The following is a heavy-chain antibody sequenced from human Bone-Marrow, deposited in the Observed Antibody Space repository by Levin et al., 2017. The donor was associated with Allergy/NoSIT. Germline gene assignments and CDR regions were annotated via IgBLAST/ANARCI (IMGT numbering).Heavy chain of an antibody. J-gene: IGHJ3*02. CDR2: IDWDDDK. V-gene: IGHV2-70*11. CDR1: GFSLSTSGMC. Sequence: ESGPTLVKPTQTLTLTCTFSGFSLSTSGMCVSWIRQPPGKALEWLARIDWDDDKYYSTSLKTRLTISKDTSKNQVVLTMTNMDPVDTATYYCAREEGSGSFTDPVEGAFDIWGQGTMVTVSS. D-gene: IGHD3-10*01. CDR3: AREEGSGSFTDPVEGAFDI.